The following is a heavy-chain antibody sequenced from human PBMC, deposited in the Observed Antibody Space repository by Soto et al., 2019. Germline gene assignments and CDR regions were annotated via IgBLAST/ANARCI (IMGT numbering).Heavy chain of an antibody. Sequence: QVQLQESGPGLIKPSETLSLNYTVSGGSISSYYWSWIRQPPGKGLEWIGYIYYSGSTNYNPSLKSRVTISVNTSKNQFSVKLSSVTAADTAVYYCARRYGSSFDYWGQGTPVTVSA. CDR2: IYYSGST. J-gene: IGHJ4*02. CDR1: GGSISSYY. V-gene: IGHV4-59*08. CDR3: ARRYGSSFDY. D-gene: IGHD3-16*01.